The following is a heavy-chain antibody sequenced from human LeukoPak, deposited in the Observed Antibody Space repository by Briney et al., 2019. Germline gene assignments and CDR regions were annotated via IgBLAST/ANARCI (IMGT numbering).Heavy chain of an antibody. D-gene: IGHD4-23*01. J-gene: IGHJ4*02. V-gene: IGHV3-9*01. Sequence: GGSLRLSCAASGFTFDDYAMHWVRHAQGKGLEWVSGISWYSGSIGYADSVKGRFTISRDNAKNSLYLQMNSLRAEDTAVYYCAKDFRSTVVTPGGHFGCWGQGTLVTVSS. CDR1: GFTFDDYA. CDR2: ISWYSGSI. CDR3: AKDFRSTVVTPGGHFGC.